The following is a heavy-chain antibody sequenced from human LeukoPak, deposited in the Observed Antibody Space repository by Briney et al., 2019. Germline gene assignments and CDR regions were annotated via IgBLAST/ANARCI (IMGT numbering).Heavy chain of an antibody. Sequence: GGSLRLSCAASGFTFSSYSMNWVRQAPGKGLEWVSYISSSSSTIYYADSVKGRFTISRDNAKNSLYLQMNSLRAEDTAVYYCACGGYSSGWSPFPCDYWGQGTLVTVSS. V-gene: IGHV3-48*01. CDR2: ISSSSSTI. J-gene: IGHJ4*02. CDR1: GFTFSSYS. D-gene: IGHD6-19*01. CDR3: ACGGYSSGWSPFPCDY.